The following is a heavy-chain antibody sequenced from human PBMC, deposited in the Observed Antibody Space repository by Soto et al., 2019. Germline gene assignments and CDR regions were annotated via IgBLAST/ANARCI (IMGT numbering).Heavy chain of an antibody. D-gene: IGHD1-20*01. CDR3: AIGCYNWNSGEFYFYYNLEV. Sequence: GGPLRLPSRVLEFTFVGFGMTWVSKAQGKGLEWVSGISGSGGSTYYEDSVKGRFTISRDNSKNTLFLQMNSLRVEDTAVYYCAIGCYNWNSGEFYFYYNLEVWGQGTTVIVSS. J-gene: IGHJ6*01. CDR2: ISGSGGST. V-gene: IGHV3-23*01. CDR1: EFTFVGFG.